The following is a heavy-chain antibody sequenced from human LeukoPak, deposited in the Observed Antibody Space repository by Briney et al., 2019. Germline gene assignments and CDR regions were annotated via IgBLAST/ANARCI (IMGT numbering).Heavy chain of an antibody. V-gene: IGHV3-21*01. J-gene: IGHJ4*02. Sequence: GGSLRLSCAAPGFTVSSNYMSWVRQAPGKGLEWVSSISSSGVYIYYADSLKGRFTISRDNAKDSLYLQMNSLRAEDTAVYYCARGLTSGSYYWGQGTLVTVSS. CDR3: ARGLTSGSYY. CDR2: ISSSGVYI. D-gene: IGHD1-26*01. CDR1: GFTVSSNY.